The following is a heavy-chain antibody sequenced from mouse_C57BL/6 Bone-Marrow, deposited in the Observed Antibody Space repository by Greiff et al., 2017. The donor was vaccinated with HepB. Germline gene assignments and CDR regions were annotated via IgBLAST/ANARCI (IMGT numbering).Heavy chain of an antibody. J-gene: IGHJ3*01. CDR3: ARNRAYYYDYDVGDY. Sequence: VQLQESGPGLVAPSQSLSITCTVSGFSLTSYAISWVRQPPGKGLEWLGVIWTGGGTNYNSALKSRLSISKEHSKSQVFLKMNSLQTDDTARYYCARNRAYYYDYDVGDYWGQGTLVTVSA. D-gene: IGHD2-4*01. V-gene: IGHV2-9-1*01. CDR1: GFSLTSYA. CDR2: IWTGGGT.